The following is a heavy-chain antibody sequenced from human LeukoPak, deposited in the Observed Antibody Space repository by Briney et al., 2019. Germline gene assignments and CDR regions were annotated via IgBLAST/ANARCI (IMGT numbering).Heavy chain of an antibody. CDR3: AKDPYDYDFWSGPGYFDL. CDR2: IKQDGSEK. CDR1: GFPFSSYW. V-gene: IGHV3-7*01. D-gene: IGHD3-3*01. Sequence: GGSLRLSCAASGFPFSSYWMTWVRQAPGKGLEWVANIKQDGSEKYYVDSVKGRFTISRDNAKNSLYLQMNSLRAEDTAVYYCAKDPYDYDFWSGPGYFDLWGRGTLVTVSS. J-gene: IGHJ2*01.